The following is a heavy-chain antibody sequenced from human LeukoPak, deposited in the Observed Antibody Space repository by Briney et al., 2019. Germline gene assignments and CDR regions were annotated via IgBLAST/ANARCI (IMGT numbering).Heavy chain of an antibody. CDR1: GFTFSTYW. V-gene: IGHV3-7*01. CDR3: ARDLYLGHGDYVGGDY. J-gene: IGHJ4*02. Sequence: PGGSLRLSCAASGFTFSTYWMSWVRQAPGKGLEWVANIKQDGSEKYYVDSVKGRFTISRDNAKNSLYLQMNSLRAEDTAVYYCARDLYLGHGDYVGGDYWGQGTLVTVSS. D-gene: IGHD4-17*01. CDR2: IKQDGSEK.